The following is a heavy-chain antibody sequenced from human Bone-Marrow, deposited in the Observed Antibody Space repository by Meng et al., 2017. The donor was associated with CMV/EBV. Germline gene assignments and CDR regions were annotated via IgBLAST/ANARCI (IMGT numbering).Heavy chain of an antibody. CDR2: IWYDGSNK. Sequence: GGSLRLSCAASGFTFSSYGMHWVRQAPGKGLEWVAVIWYDGSNKYYADSVKGRFTISRDKSKNTLYLHINSLRAEDTAVYYCAEDSSTIYAFDIWGQGTLVTVSS. J-gene: IGHJ3*02. CDR1: GFTFSSYG. D-gene: IGHD6-13*01. V-gene: IGHV3-33*03. CDR3: AEDSSTIYAFDI.